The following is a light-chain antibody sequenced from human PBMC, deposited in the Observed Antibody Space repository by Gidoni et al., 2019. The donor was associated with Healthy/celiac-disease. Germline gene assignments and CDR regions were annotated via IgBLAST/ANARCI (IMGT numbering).Light chain of an antibody. CDR3: AAWDDSLNGWV. CDR2: SNN. V-gene: IGLV1-44*01. CDR1: SSNIGSNP. J-gene: IGLJ3*02. Sequence: QSVLTQPPSASGTPGQRFTISCSGSSSNIGSNPVNWYQQLPGTAPKLPIYSNNQRPSGVPDRFSCSKSGTSASLAISGLQSEDEADYYCAAWDDSLNGWVFGGGTKLTVL.